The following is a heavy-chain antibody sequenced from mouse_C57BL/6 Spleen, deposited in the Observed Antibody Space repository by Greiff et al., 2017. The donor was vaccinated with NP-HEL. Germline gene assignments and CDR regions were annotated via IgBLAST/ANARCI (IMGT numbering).Heavy chain of an antibody. V-gene: IGHV1-42*01. CDR3: ERHDGSGYAMDY. CDR1: GYSFTGYY. J-gene: IGHJ4*01. D-gene: IGHD2-3*01. CDR2: INPSTGGT. Sequence: VQLQQSGPELVKPGASVKISCKASGYSFTGYYMNWVKQSPEKSLEWIGEINPSTGGTTYNQKFKAKATLTVDKSSSTAYMQLKSLTSEDSAVYYCERHDGSGYAMDYWGQGTSVTVSS.